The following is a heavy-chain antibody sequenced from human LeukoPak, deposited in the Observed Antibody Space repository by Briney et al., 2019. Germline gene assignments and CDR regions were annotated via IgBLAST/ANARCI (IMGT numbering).Heavy chain of an antibody. CDR3: AKGYYDSSGSRFDY. J-gene: IGHJ4*02. D-gene: IGHD3-22*01. V-gene: IGHV3-9*01. CDR2: ISWNSGSI. CDR1: GFTFDDYA. Sequence: GGSLRLSCAASGFTFDDYAMHWVRQAPGKGLEWVSDISWNSGSIGYADSVKGRFTISRDNAKNSLYLQMNSLRAEDTALYYCAKGYYDSSGSRFDYWGQGTLVTVSS.